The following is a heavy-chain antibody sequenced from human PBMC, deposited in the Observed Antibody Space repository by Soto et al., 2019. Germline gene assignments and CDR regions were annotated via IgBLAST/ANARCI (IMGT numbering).Heavy chain of an antibody. J-gene: IGHJ6*02. CDR3: AREDGRPPPPRYYYYGMDV. D-gene: IGHD1-26*01. CDR1: GFTFSSYW. V-gene: IGHV3-7*03. CDR2: IKQDGSEK. Sequence: PGGSLRLSCAASGFTFSSYWMSWVRQAPGKGLEWVANIKQDGSEKYYVDSVKGRFTISRDNAKNSLYLQMNSLRAEDTAVYYWAREDGRPPPPRYYYYGMDVWGQGTTVTVSS.